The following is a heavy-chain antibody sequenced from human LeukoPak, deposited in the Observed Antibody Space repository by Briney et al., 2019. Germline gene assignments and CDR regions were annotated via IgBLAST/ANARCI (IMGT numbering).Heavy chain of an antibody. CDR1: GGTFSSYA. D-gene: IGHD1-26*01. CDR2: IIPIFGTA. CDR3: ARSPMLYSGSYCYFDY. V-gene: IGHV1-69*05. Sequence: GASVKVSCKASGGTFSSYAISWVRQAPGQGLEWMGGIIPIFGTANYAQKFQGRVTITTDESTSTAYMELSSLRSEDTAVYYCARSPMLYSGSYCYFDYWGQGTLVAVSS. J-gene: IGHJ4*02.